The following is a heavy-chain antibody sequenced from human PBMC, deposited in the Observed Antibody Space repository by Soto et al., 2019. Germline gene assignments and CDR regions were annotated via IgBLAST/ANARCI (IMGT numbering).Heavy chain of an antibody. CDR1: GGTFNRSA. J-gene: IGHJ4*02. Sequence: QVQLVQSGAEVKKPGSSVKVSCKASGGTFNRSAISWVRQAPGQGLEWMGGIIPIFGTATYAQTFQGKVMSTADAATSTGYMDLSNLRTEDTAVYYCAGGWGGNWRGWRYWGKGTPVTVS. CDR2: IIPIFGTA. V-gene: IGHV1-69*12. CDR3: AGGWGGNWRGWRY. D-gene: IGHD6-19*01.